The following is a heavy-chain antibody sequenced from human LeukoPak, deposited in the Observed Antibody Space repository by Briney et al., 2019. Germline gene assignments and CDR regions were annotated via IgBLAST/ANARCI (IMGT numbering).Heavy chain of an antibody. CDR1: GGSISSSNW. Sequence: SETLSLTCAVSGGSISSSNWWTWVRQPPGKGLEWIGEMYHTGSTNYNPSLKSRVTISVDKSKNQFSLNLSSVTAADTAVYYCAREIVTVTTNWFDPWGQGTLVTVSS. D-gene: IGHD4-17*01. V-gene: IGHV4-4*02. CDR2: MYHTGST. J-gene: IGHJ5*02. CDR3: AREIVTVTTNWFDP.